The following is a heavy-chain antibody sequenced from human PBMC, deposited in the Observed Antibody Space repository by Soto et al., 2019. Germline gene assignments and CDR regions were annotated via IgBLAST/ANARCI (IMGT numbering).Heavy chain of an antibody. V-gene: IGHV2-5*02. CDR2: IYWDDDK. CDR1: GFSLSTSGVG. Sequence: KESGPTLVKPTQTLTLTCTFSGFSLSTSGVGVGWIRQPPGKALEWLALIYWDDDKRYSPSLKSRLTITKDTSKNQVVLTMTNMDPVDTATYYCALHGWGSYRYDGWFDPWGQGTLVTVSS. D-gene: IGHD3-16*02. J-gene: IGHJ5*02. CDR3: ALHGWGSYRYDGWFDP.